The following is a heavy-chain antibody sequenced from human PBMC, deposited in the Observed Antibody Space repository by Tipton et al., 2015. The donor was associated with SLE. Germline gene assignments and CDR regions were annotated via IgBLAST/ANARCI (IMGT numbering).Heavy chain of an antibody. D-gene: IGHD5-12*01. J-gene: IGHJ2*01. CDR1: GGSVSRGYYY. Sequence: TLSLTCSVSGGSVSRGYYYWTWIRQHPGRGLEWIGYMYNGGKSHYNPSLNSRVSMSVDTSENQFSLSLTSMTAADTAMYYCAREGHSGNYYNYWYFDLWGRGTLVTVSS. CDR2: MYNGGKS. CDR3: AREGHSGNYYNYWYFDL. V-gene: IGHV4-31*03.